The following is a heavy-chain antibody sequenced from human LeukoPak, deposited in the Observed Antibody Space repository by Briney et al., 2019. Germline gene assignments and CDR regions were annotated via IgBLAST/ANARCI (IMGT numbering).Heavy chain of an antibody. CDR2: IKSKTDGGTT. V-gene: IGHV3-15*01. Sequence: GGSLGLSCAASGFTFNDAWMTWVRQAPGKGLEWVGRIKSKTDGGTTDYAAPVKGRFTISRDDSKTTLYLQINSLKTEHTAVYYCTTTLAGAGTSMGYWGQGTLVTVSS. CDR3: TTTLAGAGTSMGY. D-gene: IGHD6-19*01. CDR1: GFTFNDAW. J-gene: IGHJ4*02.